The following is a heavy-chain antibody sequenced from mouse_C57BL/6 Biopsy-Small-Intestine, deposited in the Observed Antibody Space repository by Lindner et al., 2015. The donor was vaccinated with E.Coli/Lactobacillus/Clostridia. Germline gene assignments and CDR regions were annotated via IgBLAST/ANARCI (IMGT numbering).Heavy chain of an antibody. D-gene: IGHD2-1*01. V-gene: IGHV1-84*01. Sequence: VQLQESGPELVKPGASVKISCKASGYTFTDYYINWVKQRPGQGLEWIGWIYPGSGNTKYNEKFKGKATLTVDPSSSTAYMHLSSLTSEDSAVYFCAREYYDGTYPLFDYWGRGTTLTVSS. CDR2: IYPGSGNT. CDR1: GYTFTDYY. J-gene: IGHJ2*01. CDR3: AREYYDGTYPLFDY.